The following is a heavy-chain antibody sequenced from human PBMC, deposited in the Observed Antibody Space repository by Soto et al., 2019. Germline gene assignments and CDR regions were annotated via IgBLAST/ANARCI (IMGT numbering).Heavy chain of an antibody. D-gene: IGHD1-1*01. V-gene: IGHV3-30-3*01. J-gene: IGHJ6*02. CDR2: IPYDGSNK. CDR3: ARIELEPTMDV. CDR1: GFTFSSYA. Sequence: GSLRLSCAASGFTFSSYAMHWVRQAPGKGLEWVAVIPYDGSNKYYADSVKGRFTISRDNSKNTLYLQMNSLRAEDTAVYYCARIELEPTMDVWGQGTTVTVS.